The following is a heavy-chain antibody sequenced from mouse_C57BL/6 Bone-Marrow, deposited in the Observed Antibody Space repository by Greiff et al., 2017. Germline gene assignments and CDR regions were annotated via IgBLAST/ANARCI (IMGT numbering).Heavy chain of an antibody. Sequence: VQLVESGPGLVAPSQSLSITCTVSGFSLTSYAISWVRQPPGKGLEWLGVIWTGGGTNYNSALKSRLSISKDNSKSQVFLKMNSLQTDDTARYYCARLIYYGNYGTPDYWGQGTSVTVSS. CDR3: ARLIYYGNYGTPDY. CDR1: GFSLTSYA. CDR2: IWTGGGT. V-gene: IGHV2-9-1*01. J-gene: IGHJ4*01. D-gene: IGHD2-1*01.